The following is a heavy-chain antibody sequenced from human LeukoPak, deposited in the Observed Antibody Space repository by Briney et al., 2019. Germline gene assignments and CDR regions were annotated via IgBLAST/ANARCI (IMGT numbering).Heavy chain of an antibody. CDR2: ISGTGGIT. CDR3: AKDFNY. V-gene: IGHV3-23*01. J-gene: IGHJ4*02. CDR1: GFTFGSYA. Sequence: GGSLRLSRAASGFTFGSYAMSWVRQAPGKGLEWVSGISGTGGITYYADSVRGRFTVSRDDSKNTLFLQMKSLRVEDTAVYYCAKDFNYWGQGTLVTVSS.